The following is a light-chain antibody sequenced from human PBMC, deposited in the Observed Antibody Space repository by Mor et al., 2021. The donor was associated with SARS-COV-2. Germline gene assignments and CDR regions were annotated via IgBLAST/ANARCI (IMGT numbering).Light chain of an antibody. Sequence: DIRDYLNWYQHKPGKAPKLIIHDASHLAAGVPSRFSGRQSGTNFSLSISPLQPEDLATYFCQHYSNLPVNYIFGPGTK. CDR1: DIRDY. CDR2: DAS. CDR3: QHYSNLPVNYI. V-gene: IGKV1-33*01. J-gene: IGKJ2*01.